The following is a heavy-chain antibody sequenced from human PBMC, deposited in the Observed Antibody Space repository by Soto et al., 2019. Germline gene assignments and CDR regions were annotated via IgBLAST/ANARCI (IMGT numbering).Heavy chain of an antibody. D-gene: IGHD2-21*02. J-gene: IGHJ2*01. CDR3: AREGLAYCGVDCYSTGGEGYFDL. CDR2: IYYSGST. V-gene: IGHV4-31*03. CDR1: GGSISSGDYY. Sequence: QVQLQESGPGLVKPSQTLSLTCTVSGGSISSGDYYWSWIRQHPGKGLEWIGYIYYSGSTYYHPSLKSRITLAVNTSKNQFSLKLNSVPAADTAVYYCAREGLAYCGVDCYSTGGEGYFDLWGRGTLVTVSS.